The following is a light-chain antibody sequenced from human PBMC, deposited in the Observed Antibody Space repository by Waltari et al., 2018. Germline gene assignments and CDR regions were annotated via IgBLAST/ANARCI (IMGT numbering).Light chain of an antibody. CDR1: NGITNY. V-gene: IGKV1-27*01. Sequence: DIRMTQSPPSLSAFVGDRVTINCRASNGITNYLAWYQQKPGKGPELLIYGASTLQSWVPSRFSGSGSGTDFTLTISSLQPEDVGSYYCQDYGSAPYSFGPGTKVEI. J-gene: IGKJ2*03. CDR3: QDYGSAPYS. CDR2: GAS.